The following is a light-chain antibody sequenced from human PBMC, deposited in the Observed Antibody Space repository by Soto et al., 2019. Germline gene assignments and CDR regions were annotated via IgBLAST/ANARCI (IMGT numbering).Light chain of an antibody. CDR1: NIGSNS. Sequence: SYELTQPHSVSVAPGKTARITCGGNNIGSNSVHWYQQKPGQAPVLGLEYDSDRPSGIPERFSGSNSGNTATLTISRVEAGDEADYYCQVWDSSSDIPVVFGGGTKLTVL. J-gene: IGLJ2*01. CDR3: QVWDSSSDIPVV. V-gene: IGLV3-21*04. CDR2: YDS.